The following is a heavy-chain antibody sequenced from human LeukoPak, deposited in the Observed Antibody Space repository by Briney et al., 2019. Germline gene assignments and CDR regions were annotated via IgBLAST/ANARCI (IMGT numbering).Heavy chain of an antibody. V-gene: IGHV3-33*01. D-gene: IGHD3-10*01. J-gene: IGHJ3*02. CDR1: GFTFSSYG. Sequence: PGGSLRLSCAASGFTFSSYGMHWVRQAPGKGLEWVAVIWYDGSNNYYADSVKGRFTISRDNSKNTLYLQMNSLRAEDTAVYYCARDFTGFYAFDIWGQGTMVTVSS. CDR3: ARDFTGFYAFDI. CDR2: IWYDGSNN.